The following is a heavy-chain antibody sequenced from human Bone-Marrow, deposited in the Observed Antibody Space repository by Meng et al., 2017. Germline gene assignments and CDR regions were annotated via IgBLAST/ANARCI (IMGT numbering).Heavy chain of an antibody. CDR2: INAGNGNT. CDR1: GYNFPDYY. J-gene: IGHJ3*02. Sequence: QVQLGQSGAEVKKPGASVKVSCKPSGYNFPDYYIHWVRQAPGQRLEWMGWINAGNGNTKYSQKFQGRITMTRSTSVNTAYMELSSLSSEDTAVYFCARSYGDYVVPDAFDIWGQGTMVTVSS. V-gene: IGHV1/OR15-3*02. CDR3: ARSYGDYVVPDAFDI. D-gene: IGHD4-17*01.